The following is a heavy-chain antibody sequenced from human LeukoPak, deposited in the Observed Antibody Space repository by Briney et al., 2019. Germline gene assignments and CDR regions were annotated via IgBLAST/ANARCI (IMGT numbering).Heavy chain of an antibody. J-gene: IGHJ6*02. Sequence: SETPSLTCSVSDGSINSYYWNWIRRPPGKGLEWIGYIYYNGNTNYSPSLKSRVTMSVDTSKNLFSLKVSSVTAADTAVYYCARGRSNYYGMDVWGQGTTVTVSS. CDR3: ARGRSNYYGMDV. CDR1: DGSINSYY. V-gene: IGHV4-59*01. D-gene: IGHD1-26*01. CDR2: IYYNGNT.